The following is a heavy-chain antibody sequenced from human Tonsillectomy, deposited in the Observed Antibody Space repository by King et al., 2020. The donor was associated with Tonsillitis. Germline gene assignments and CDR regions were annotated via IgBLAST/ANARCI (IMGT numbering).Heavy chain of an antibody. D-gene: IGHD2-2*02. Sequence: VQLQESGPGLVKPSQTLSLTCTVSVGSISSGDYYCSWIRQPPGKGLEGIGYIYYSGSTSYNPSPNRRVTISVDTSKNQFSLKLSSVTAADTAVYYCATFGYCSSTSCYRADFDYWGQGTLVTVSS. CDR2: IYYSGST. J-gene: IGHJ4*02. CDR3: ATFGYCSSTSCYRADFDY. CDR1: VGSISSGDYY. V-gene: IGHV4-30-4*01.